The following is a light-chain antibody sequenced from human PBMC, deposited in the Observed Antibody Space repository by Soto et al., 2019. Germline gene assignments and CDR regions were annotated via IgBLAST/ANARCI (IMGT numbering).Light chain of an antibody. CDR2: KVS. CDR3: MQGTHWPPYT. Sequence: DVVMTQSPLSLPVTLGQPASISCRSSQSRAYSDGNTYLNWFQQRPGQSPRRLIYKVSNRDSGVPDRFSGSGSGTDFTLKISRVEAEDVGVYYCMQGTHWPPYTFGQGTKPEIK. J-gene: IGKJ2*01. CDR1: QSRAYSDGNTY. V-gene: IGKV2-30*01.